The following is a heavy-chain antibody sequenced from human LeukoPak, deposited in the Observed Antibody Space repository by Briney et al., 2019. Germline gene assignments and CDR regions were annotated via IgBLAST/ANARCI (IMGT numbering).Heavy chain of an antibody. Sequence: ASVKVSCKASGYTFTSYGISWVRQAPGQGLEWMGWISAYNGNTNYAQKLQGRVTMTTDTSTSTAYMELRSLRSDDTAVYYCARVRGITMVRGAILDPWGQGTLVTVSS. D-gene: IGHD3-10*01. CDR1: GYTFTSYG. J-gene: IGHJ5*02. V-gene: IGHV1-18*01. CDR3: ARVRGITMVRGAILDP. CDR2: ISAYNGNT.